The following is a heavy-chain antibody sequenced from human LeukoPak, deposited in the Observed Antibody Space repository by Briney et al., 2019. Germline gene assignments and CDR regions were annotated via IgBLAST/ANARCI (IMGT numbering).Heavy chain of an antibody. V-gene: IGHV3-23*01. D-gene: IGHD3-22*01. CDR3: ATPLDYYDSSGRHQGGD. CDR2: ISGSDGST. J-gene: IGHJ4*02. CDR1: GFTFSSYA. Sequence: PGGSLRLSCAASGFTFSSYAMSWVRQAPGKGLEWVSAISGSDGSTYYADSVKGRFTISRDNAKNSLYLQMSGLRAEDTALYYCATPLDYYDSSGRHQGGDWGQGTLVTVSS.